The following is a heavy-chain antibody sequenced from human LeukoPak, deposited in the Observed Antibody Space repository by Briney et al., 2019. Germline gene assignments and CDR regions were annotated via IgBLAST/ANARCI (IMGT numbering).Heavy chain of an antibody. CDR3: AREAATITSRVGLDY. CDR1: GGTFSSYA. CDR2: IIPIFGTA. V-gene: IGHV1-69*13. J-gene: IGHJ4*02. Sequence: GASVKVSCKASGGTFSSYAISWVRQAPGQGLEWMGGIIPIFGTANYAQKFQGRVTITADESTSTAYMELSSLRSEDTAVYYCAREAATITSRVGLDYWGQGTLVTVSS. D-gene: IGHD5-24*01.